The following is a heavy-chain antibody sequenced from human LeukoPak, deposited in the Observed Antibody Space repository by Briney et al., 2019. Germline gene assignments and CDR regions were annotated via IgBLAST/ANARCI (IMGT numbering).Heavy chain of an antibody. D-gene: IGHD3-3*01. V-gene: IGHV4-59*01. CDR3: ASVSLEWLLYSXFGLDP. CDR1: GGSISSYY. Sequence: SETLSLTCTVSGGSISSYYWSWIRQPPGKGLEWIGYIYYSGSTNYNPSLKSRVTISVDTSKNQFSLKLSSVTAADTAVYYCASVSLEWLLYSXFGLDPWGQGTLVTVSS. J-gene: IGHJ5*02. CDR2: IYYSGST.